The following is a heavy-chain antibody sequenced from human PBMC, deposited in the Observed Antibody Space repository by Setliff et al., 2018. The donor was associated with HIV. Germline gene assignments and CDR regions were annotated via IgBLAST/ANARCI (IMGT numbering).Heavy chain of an antibody. V-gene: IGHV5-51*01. CDR2: IYPGDSDS. J-gene: IGHJ3*02. CDR3: ARGLGVRGRGDVFDI. Sequence: PGESLKISCQGSGYTFANYWIGWVRQMPGKGLEWMGIIYPGDSDSRDSPSFQGQVIISADKSLSTAYLQRSSLKASDTAIYYCARGLGVRGRGDVFDIWGQGTMVTVSS. CDR1: GYTFANYW. D-gene: IGHD3-16*01.